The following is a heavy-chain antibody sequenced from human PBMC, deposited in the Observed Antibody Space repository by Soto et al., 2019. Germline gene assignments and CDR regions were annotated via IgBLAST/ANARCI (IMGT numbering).Heavy chain of an antibody. Sequence: EVQVVESGGGLVKPGGSLRLSCNFTFSMYSMNWVRQAPGKGLEWVASISSGSAFIKYADSVKGRISISRDNAKNSVSLQMNSLRAEDTAMYYCTRDQGGSYDSWFDPWGRGTLVTVSS. V-gene: IGHV3-21*01. CDR2: ISSGSAFI. CDR1: TFSMYS. D-gene: IGHD1-26*01. CDR3: TRDQGGSYDSWFDP. J-gene: IGHJ5*02.